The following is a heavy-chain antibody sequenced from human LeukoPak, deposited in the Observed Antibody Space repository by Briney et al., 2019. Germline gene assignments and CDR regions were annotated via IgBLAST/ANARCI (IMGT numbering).Heavy chain of an antibody. Sequence: SETLSLTCTVSGGSISSSSYYWGWIRQPPGKGLEWIGSIYYSGSTYYNPSLKSRVTISVDRSKNQFSLKLSSVTAADTAVYYCARVVSGFGYFDYWGQGTLVTVSS. CDR1: GGSISSSSYY. CDR3: ARVVSGFGYFDY. D-gene: IGHD3-16*01. J-gene: IGHJ4*02. V-gene: IGHV4-39*07. CDR2: IYYSGST.